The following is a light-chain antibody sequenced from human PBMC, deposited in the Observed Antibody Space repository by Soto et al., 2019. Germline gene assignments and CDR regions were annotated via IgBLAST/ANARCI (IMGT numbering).Light chain of an antibody. J-gene: IGKJ1*01. Sequence: EIVVSQSPATLSVSPGASVPLSCRASQYVARNFAWYQQKPGQAPRLLIYGASDRATGIPDRFTGSGSGTDFTLTINRLEPEDFAVYFCQQYGSSPQTFGQGTKVDIK. CDR3: QQYGSSPQT. CDR1: QYVARN. CDR2: GAS. V-gene: IGKV3-20*01.